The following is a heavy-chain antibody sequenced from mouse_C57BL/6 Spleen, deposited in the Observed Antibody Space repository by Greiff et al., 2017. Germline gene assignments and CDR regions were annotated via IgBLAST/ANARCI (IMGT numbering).Heavy chain of an antibody. V-gene: IGHV7-3*01. CDR1: GFAFTDYY. Sequence: EVQLQESGGGLVQPGGSLSLSCAASGFAFTDYYMSWVRQPPGKALEWLGFIRNKANGYTTEYSASVKGRFTISRDNSQSILYLQMNALRAEDSATYYCARYNYGSSAAYWGQGTLVTVSA. CDR2: IRNKANGYTT. J-gene: IGHJ3*01. CDR3: ARYNYGSSAAY. D-gene: IGHD1-1*01.